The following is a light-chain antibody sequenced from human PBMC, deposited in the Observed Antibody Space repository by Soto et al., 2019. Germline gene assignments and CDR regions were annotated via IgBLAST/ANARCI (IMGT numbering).Light chain of an antibody. CDR3: LQDYSYPRT. CDR1: QAIRND. J-gene: IGKJ1*01. CDR2: AAS. V-gene: IGKV1-6*01. Sequence: AIKMTQSPSSLSASGGDRVIITCRASQAIRNDLGWYQQKPGQAPKVLIYAASSLQSGVPSRFSGSGSGTDFTLTISNLQPEDVATYYCLQDYSYPRTFGQGTKVEI.